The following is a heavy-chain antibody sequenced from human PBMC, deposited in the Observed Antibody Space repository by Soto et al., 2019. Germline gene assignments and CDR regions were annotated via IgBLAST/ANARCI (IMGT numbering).Heavy chain of an antibody. Sequence: QLQLQESGPGLVKPSENLSLTCTVSGGSVSSGNFYWGWIRQPPGKGLEWIGSCYYSGSTYFTPSLKSRVTISVDMSNNQFSLKLTSVTAADTAVYYCARHLGLMSGSYLSPHGYYFYYMDVWGKGTTVTVSS. CDR3: ARHLGLMSGSYLSPHGYYFYYMDV. CDR2: CYYSGST. CDR1: GGSVSSGNFY. J-gene: IGHJ6*03. V-gene: IGHV4-39*01. D-gene: IGHD3-10*01.